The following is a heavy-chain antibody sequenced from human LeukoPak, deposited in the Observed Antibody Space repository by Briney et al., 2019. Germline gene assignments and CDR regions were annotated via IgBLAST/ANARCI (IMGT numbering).Heavy chain of an antibody. J-gene: IGHJ4*02. CDR3: ARDLIGRYTFDY. Sequence: GGSLRLSCAASGFTFSTYWMTWVRQAPGKGVEWVANINQDGTEKNYVDSVKGRFTISRDNAKNSLYLQMNSLRAEDAAVYYCARDLIGRYTFDYCGQGTLVTVSS. CDR2: INQDGTEK. D-gene: IGHD3-10*01. V-gene: IGHV3-7*01. CDR1: GFTFSTYW.